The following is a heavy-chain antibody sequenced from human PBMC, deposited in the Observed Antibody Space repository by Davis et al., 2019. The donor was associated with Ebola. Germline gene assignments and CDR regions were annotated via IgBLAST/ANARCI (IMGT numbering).Heavy chain of an antibody. CDR1: GGSISSYY. Sequence: MPSETLSLTCTVSGGSISSYYWSWIRQPPGKGLEWIGYIYHSGSTYYNPSLKSRVTISVDRSKNQFSLKLSSVTAADTAVYYCARGPTYYYDSSGRIDAFDIWGQGTMVTVSS. D-gene: IGHD3-22*01. CDR3: ARGPTYYYDSSGRIDAFDI. V-gene: IGHV4-59*01. CDR2: IYHSGST. J-gene: IGHJ3*02.